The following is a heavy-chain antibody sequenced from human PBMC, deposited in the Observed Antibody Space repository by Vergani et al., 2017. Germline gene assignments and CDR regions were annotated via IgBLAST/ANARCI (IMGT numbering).Heavy chain of an antibody. D-gene: IGHD6-13*01. CDR1: GHSFTSYW. Sequence: EVQLVQSGAEVKKPGESLRISCKGSGHSFTSYWISWVRQMPGKGLEWMGRIDPSDSYTNYSPSFQGHVTISADKSISTAYLQWSSLKASDNAMYYCARGAPALLAAAGSELDYWGQGTLVTVSS. CDR2: IDPSDSYT. J-gene: IGHJ4*02. CDR3: ARGAPALLAAAGSELDY. V-gene: IGHV5-10-1*01.